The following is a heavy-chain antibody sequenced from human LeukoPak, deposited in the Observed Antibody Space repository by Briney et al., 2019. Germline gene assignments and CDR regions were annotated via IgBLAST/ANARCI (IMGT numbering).Heavy chain of an antibody. D-gene: IGHD3-22*01. CDR2: IYYSGST. V-gene: IGHV4-59*12. CDR3: ARDNYYDSSGLDY. J-gene: IGHJ4*02. Sequence: SSETLSLTCTVSGGSISSYYWSWIRQPPGEGLEWIGYIYYSGSTNYNPSLKSRVTVSVDTSKNQFSLKLSSVTAADTAVYYCARDNYYDSSGLDYWGQGTLVTVSS. CDR1: GGSISSYY.